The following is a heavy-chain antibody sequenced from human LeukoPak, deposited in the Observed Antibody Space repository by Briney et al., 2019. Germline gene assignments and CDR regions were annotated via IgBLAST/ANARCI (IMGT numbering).Heavy chain of an antibody. CDR1: GGSISSGDYY. V-gene: IGHV4-30-4*08. CDR3: VVLAVAGFFDY. J-gene: IGHJ4*02. D-gene: IGHD6-19*01. Sequence: PSQTLSLTCTVSGGSISSGDYYWSWIRQPPGKGLEWIGYIYYSGSTYYNPSLKSRVTISVGTSKNQFSLKLSSVTAADTAVYYCVVLAVAGFFDYWGQGTLVTVSS. CDR2: IYYSGST.